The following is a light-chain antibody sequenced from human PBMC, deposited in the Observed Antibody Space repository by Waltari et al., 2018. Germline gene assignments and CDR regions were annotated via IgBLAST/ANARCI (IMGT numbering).Light chain of an antibody. CDR3: LQDYIYPRT. Sequence: AIQLTQSPSSLSASVGDKVTITCRASQGIRVDSAWYQQKPGKAPKLLIYGASSLQSGVPSRFSGGASGSDFTLTISSLQPEDSATYYCLQDYIYPRTFGQGTKVELK. V-gene: IGKV1-6*02. CDR2: GAS. J-gene: IGKJ1*01. CDR1: QGIRVD.